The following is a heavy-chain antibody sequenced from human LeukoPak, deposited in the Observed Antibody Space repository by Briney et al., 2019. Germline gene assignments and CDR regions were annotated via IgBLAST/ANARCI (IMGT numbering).Heavy chain of an antibody. D-gene: IGHD3-3*01. CDR2: ISSSSSYK. V-gene: IGHV3-21*01. J-gene: IGHJ4*02. CDR1: GFTFSSYS. CDR3: VRDKGVDDFWNGYYYY. Sequence: GGSLRLSCAASGFTFSSYSMNWVRQAPGKGLEWVSSISSSSSYKYYADSVKGRFTISRDNAKNSLYLQMNSLRAEDTAVYYCVRDKGVDDFWNGYYYYWGQGTLVTVSS.